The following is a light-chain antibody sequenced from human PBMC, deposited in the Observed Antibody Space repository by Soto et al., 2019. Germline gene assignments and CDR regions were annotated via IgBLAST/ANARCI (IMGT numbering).Light chain of an antibody. J-gene: IGLJ1*01. Sequence: QPASVSGSPGQSITISCTGTSSDVGTYNLVSWYQQRPGKAPKLMIYEGSKRPSGVSNRFSGSKSGNTASLTISGLQAEDEADYYCCSYAGGNTFVFGTGTKVTVL. CDR1: SSDVGTYNL. V-gene: IGLV2-23*03. CDR2: EGS. CDR3: CSYAGGNTFV.